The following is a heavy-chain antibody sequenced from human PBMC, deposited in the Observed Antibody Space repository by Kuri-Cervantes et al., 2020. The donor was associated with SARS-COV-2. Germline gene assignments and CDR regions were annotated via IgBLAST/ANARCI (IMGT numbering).Heavy chain of an antibody. V-gene: IGHV1-8*01. D-gene: IGHD3-10*01. Sequence: ASVKVSCKASGYTFTSYDINWVRQATGQGLEWMGWMNPNSGNTGYAQKFQGRVTMTRNTSISTAYMELSSLRSDDTAVYYCARDNRPHYYGSGRVYYYYYGMDVWGQGTTVTVSS. CDR2: MNPNSGNT. CDR1: GYTFTSYD. CDR3: ARDNRPHYYGSGRVYYYYYGMDV. J-gene: IGHJ6*02.